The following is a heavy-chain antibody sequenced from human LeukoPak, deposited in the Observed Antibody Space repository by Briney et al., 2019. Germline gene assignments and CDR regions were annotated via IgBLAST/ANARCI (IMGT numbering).Heavy chain of an antibody. D-gene: IGHD3-16*01. J-gene: IGHJ4*02. V-gene: IGHV3-23*01. CDR3: AKGRVDYDYVWGSYPHN. CDR2: ISSRDGST. Sequence: GGSLRLSCAASGFTFNNYAMSWVRQAPGKGLEWVSGISSRDGSTYYADSVKGRFTISRDNSKNTLYLQMNSLRAEDTAVYYCAKGRVDYDYVWGSYPHNWGQGTLVTVSS. CDR1: GFTFNNYA.